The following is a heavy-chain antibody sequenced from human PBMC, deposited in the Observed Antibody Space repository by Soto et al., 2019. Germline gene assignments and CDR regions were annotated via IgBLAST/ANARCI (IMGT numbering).Heavy chain of an antibody. CDR3: ARAARYQLLYEAHHNNWFDP. CDR1: GGTFSSYA. CDR2: IIPIFGTA. V-gene: IGHV1-69*13. D-gene: IGHD2-2*02. J-gene: IGHJ5*02. Sequence: EASVKVSCKASGGTFSSYAISWVRQAPGQGLEWMGEIIPIFGTANYAQKFQGRVTITADESTSTAYMELSSLRSEDTAVYYCARAARYQLLYEAHHNNWFDPWGQGTLVTVSS.